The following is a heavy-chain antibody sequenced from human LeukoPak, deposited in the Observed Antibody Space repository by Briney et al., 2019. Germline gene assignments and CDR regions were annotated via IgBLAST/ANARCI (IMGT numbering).Heavy chain of an antibody. V-gene: IGHV5-51*01. CDR3: ARRDSWDVVTPAVNFDY. CDR1: GYSFTSFW. Sequence: GESLKISCKGSGYSFTSFWIAWVRQMPGKGLEWMGIIYPGDSDTRYSPSFQGQVTISADKSISTAYLQWISLKASDTAVYYCARRDSWDVVTPAVNFDYWGQGTLVTVSS. J-gene: IGHJ4*02. CDR2: IYPGDSDT. D-gene: IGHD2-2*01.